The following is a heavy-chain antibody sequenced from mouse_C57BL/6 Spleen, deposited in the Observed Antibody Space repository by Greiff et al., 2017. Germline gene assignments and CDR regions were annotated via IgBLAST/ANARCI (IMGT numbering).Heavy chain of an antibody. V-gene: IGHV1-53*01. CDR3: ARDGGSKDYFDY. D-gene: IGHD1-1*01. J-gene: IGHJ2*01. CDR2: INPSNGGT. CDR1: GYTFTSYW. Sequence: QVHVKQSGTELVKPGASVKLSCKASGYTFTSYWMHWVKQRPGQGLEWIGNINPSNGGTNYNEKFKSKATLTVDKSSSTAYMQLSSLTSEDSAVYYCARDGGSKDYFDYWGQGTTLTVSS.